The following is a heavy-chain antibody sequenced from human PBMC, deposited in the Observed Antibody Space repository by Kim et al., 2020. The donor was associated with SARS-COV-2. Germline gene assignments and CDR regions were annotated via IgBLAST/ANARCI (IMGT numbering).Heavy chain of an antibody. CDR3: AKEYPIYYMDV. V-gene: IGHV3-21*01. CDR1: GFTFSNYG. Sequence: GGSLRLSCAASGFTFSNYGMNWVRQAPGKGLEWVSSISSSSSYIYYADSVKGRFTISRDDAKNSLYLQMNSLRAEDTAVYYCAKEYPIYYMDVWGKGTTV. D-gene: IGHD2-2*02. CDR2: ISSSSSYI. J-gene: IGHJ6*03.